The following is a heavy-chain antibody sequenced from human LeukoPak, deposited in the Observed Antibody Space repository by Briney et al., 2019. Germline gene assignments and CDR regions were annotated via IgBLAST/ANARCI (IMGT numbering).Heavy chain of an antibody. Sequence: AGGSLRLSCAASGFTFSSYSMNWVRQAPGKGLEWVSYISSSSSTIYYADSVKGRFTISRDNAKNSLYLQMNSLRAEDTAVYYCARELYGSGLDWGAFDIWGQGTMVTVSS. CDR3: ARELYGSGLDWGAFDI. J-gene: IGHJ3*02. CDR2: ISSSSSTI. CDR1: GFTFSSYS. D-gene: IGHD3-10*01. V-gene: IGHV3-48*04.